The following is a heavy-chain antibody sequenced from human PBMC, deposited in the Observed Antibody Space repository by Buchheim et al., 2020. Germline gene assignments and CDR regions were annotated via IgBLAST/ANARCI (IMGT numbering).Heavy chain of an antibody. Sequence: EVHLLESGGGLVQPGGSLRLSCAASGFPFSRYAMSWVRQAPGKGLEWVSAISGSGGSTYYADSVKARFPLPRTNSRTPLYLQMNSLRAEDTAVYYCAKAYGSGSYYHYFDYWGQGTL. J-gene: IGHJ4*02. CDR2: ISGSGGST. V-gene: IGHV3-23*01. CDR3: AKAYGSGSYYHYFDY. CDR1: GFPFSRYA. D-gene: IGHD3-10*01.